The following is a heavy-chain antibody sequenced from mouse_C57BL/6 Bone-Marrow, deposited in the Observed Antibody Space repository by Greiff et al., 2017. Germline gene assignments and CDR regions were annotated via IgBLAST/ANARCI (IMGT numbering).Heavy chain of an antibody. CDR1: GYTFTDYY. D-gene: IGHD3-1*01. J-gene: IGHJ2*01. Sequence: EVQLQQSGPELVKPGASVKISCKASGYTFTDYYMNWVRQSHGKSLEWIGDINPNNGGTSYNQKFKGKATLTVDKSSSTAYMELRSLTSEDSAVYYCARQGLLWGQGTTLTVSS. CDR2: INPNNGGT. V-gene: IGHV1-26*01. CDR3: ARQGLL.